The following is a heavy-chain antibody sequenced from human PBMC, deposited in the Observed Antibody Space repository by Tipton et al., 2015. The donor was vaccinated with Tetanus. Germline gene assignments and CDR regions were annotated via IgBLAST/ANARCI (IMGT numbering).Heavy chain of an antibody. D-gene: IGHD6-19*01. CDR2: IPFDGRNE. Sequence: QLVQSGGGVVQPGRSLRLSCAASGFRFSYSGMHWVRQAPGRGLEWVAVIPFDGRNERYADSVKGRFIISRDNSKNTLYLQMNSLRPEDTALYYCARDPNSSGWYPAYFDLWGQGTLVTVSS. CDR1: GFRFSYSG. J-gene: IGHJ4*02. CDR3: ARDPNSSGWYPAYFDL. V-gene: IGHV3-30*03.